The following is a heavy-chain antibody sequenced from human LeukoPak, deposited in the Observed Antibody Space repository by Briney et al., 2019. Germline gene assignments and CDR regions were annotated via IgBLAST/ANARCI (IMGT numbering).Heavy chain of an antibody. J-gene: IGHJ4*02. Sequence: TSETLSLTCTVSGGSISSYYWSWIRQPPGKGLEWIGYIYYSGSTNYNPSLKSRVTISVDTSKNQFSLKLSSVTAADTAVYYCARTSTYYYDSSGYFVTYFDYWGQGTLVTVSS. D-gene: IGHD3-22*01. V-gene: IGHV4-59*01. CDR3: ARTSTYYYDSSGYFVTYFDY. CDR1: GGSISSYY. CDR2: IYYSGST.